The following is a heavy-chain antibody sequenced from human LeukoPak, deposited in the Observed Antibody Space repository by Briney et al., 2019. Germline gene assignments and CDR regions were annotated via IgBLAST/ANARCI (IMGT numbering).Heavy chain of an antibody. CDR2: INHSGST. D-gene: IGHD4-23*01. CDR3: ARGHKRWLITARWFDP. Sequence: PSETLSLTCTVSGGSISSSSYYWSWIRQPPGKGLEWIGEINHSGSTNYNPSLKSRVTISVDTSKNQFSLKLSSVTAADTAVYYCARGHKRWLITARWFDPWGQGTLVTVSS. CDR1: GGSISSSSYY. V-gene: IGHV4-39*07. J-gene: IGHJ5*02.